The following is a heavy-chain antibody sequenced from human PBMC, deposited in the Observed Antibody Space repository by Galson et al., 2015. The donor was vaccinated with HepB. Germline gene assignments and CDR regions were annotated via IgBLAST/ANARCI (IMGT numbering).Heavy chain of an antibody. V-gene: IGHV3-33*07. CDR3: ARDRTPGGVVVAADAFDI. D-gene: IGHD2-15*01. J-gene: IGHJ3*02. CDR1: GFTFSSYD. Sequence: SLRLSCAASGFTFSSYDMYWVRQAPGKGLEWVAVIWYDGSNKYYADSVKGRFTISRDNSKNTLYLQVKSLRAEDTAVYYCARDRTPGGVVVAADAFDIWGQGTMVTVSS. CDR2: IWYDGSNK.